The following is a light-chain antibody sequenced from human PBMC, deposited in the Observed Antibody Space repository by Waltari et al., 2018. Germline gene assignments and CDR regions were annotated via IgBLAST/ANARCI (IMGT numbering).Light chain of an antibody. Sequence: QSALTQPPSVSGSPGQSVTISCTGTSSDVGGYNRVSWYQPSPGPAPKLILYDVNIRPSGVPDRFSGSQSGYTASLTISGLQAEDEGHYYCSSYTNTGDTLVFGGGTELTVL. CDR3: SSYTNTGDTLV. CDR2: DVN. CDR1: SSDVGGYNR. V-gene: IGLV2-18*02. J-gene: IGLJ2*01.